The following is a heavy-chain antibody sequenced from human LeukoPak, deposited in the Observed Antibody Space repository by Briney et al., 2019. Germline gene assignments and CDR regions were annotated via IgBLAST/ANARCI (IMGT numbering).Heavy chain of an antibody. J-gene: IGHJ4*02. Sequence: PGGSLRLSCAASGFTFSPYGMHWVRPAPGKGLEWVTFIPYDGSNKYYADSVKGRFTISRDNSKNTLYLQMNSLRAEDTAVYYCAKDYYDSSGYSWGQGTLVTVSS. CDR3: AKDYYDSSGYS. CDR1: GFTFSPYG. D-gene: IGHD3-22*01. CDR2: IPYDGSNK. V-gene: IGHV3-30*02.